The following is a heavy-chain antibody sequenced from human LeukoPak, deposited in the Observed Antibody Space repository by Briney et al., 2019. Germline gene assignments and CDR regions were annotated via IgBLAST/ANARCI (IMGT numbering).Heavy chain of an antibody. Sequence: GGSLRLSCAASGFTFSSSSINWVRQAPGKGLEWVSSISSSGTYVYYADSVKGRFTISRDNAKNSLSLQMNSLRADDAAVYYCARAISKQLAGYLPDGFDIWGQGTMVTVSS. V-gene: IGHV3-21*01. CDR3: ARAISKQLAGYLPDGFDI. CDR1: GFTFSSSS. D-gene: IGHD3-9*01. J-gene: IGHJ3*02. CDR2: ISSSGTYV.